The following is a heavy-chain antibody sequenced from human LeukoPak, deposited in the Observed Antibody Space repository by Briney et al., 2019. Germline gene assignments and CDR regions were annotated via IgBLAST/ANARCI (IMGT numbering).Heavy chain of an antibody. CDR2: FDPEDGET. Sequence: ASVKVSCKVSGYTLTELSMHWVRQAPGKGLEWMGGFDPEDGETIYAQKFQGRVTMTEDTSTDTAYMELSSVTAADTAVYYCARGYSYGLEVYFDYWGQGTLVTVSS. D-gene: IGHD5-18*01. J-gene: IGHJ4*02. CDR3: ARGYSYGLEVYFDY. CDR1: GYTLTELS. V-gene: IGHV1-24*01.